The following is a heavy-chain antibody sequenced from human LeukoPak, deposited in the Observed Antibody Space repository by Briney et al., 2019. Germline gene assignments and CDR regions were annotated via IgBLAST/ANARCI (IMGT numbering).Heavy chain of an antibody. CDR2: MYYSGSN. CDR1: GGSISSYY. V-gene: IGHV4-59*01. Sequence: PSETLSLTCSVSGGSISSYYWGWIRQPPGKGLEWIGYMYYSGSNKYNPSLKSRVTISGDTSKKQFSLKLSSVTAADTAVYYCARAPRDRGYCGATSCYEYMDVWGKGTTVIISS. CDR3: ARAPRDRGYCGATSCYEYMDV. D-gene: IGHD2-2*01. J-gene: IGHJ6*03.